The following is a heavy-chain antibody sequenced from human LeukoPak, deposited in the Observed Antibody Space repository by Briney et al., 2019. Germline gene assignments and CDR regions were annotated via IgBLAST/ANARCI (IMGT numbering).Heavy chain of an antibody. Sequence: GGSLRLSCAASGFTFSTYSMSWVRQAPGKGLEWVSYISSSSSTISYPDSVKGRFTISRDNAKNSLYLQMNNLRAEDTAVYYCAKSMVRGFDYWGQGTLVTVSS. CDR1: GFTFSTYS. CDR2: ISSSSSTI. D-gene: IGHD3-10*01. V-gene: IGHV3-48*01. CDR3: AKSMVRGFDY. J-gene: IGHJ4*02.